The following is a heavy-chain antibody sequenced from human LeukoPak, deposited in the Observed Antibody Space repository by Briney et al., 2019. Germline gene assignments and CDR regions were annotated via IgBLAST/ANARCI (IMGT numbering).Heavy chain of an antibody. V-gene: IGHV1-69*13. CDR1: GGTFSSYA. CDR3: ASATGTTGDPMGPFDY. J-gene: IGHJ4*02. D-gene: IGHD1-1*01. Sequence: SVKVSCKASGGTFSSYAISWVRQAPGQGLEWMEGIIPIFGTANYAQKFQGRVTITADESTSTAYMELSSLRSEDTAVYYCASATGTTGDPMGPFDYWGQGTLVTVSS. CDR2: IIPIFGTA.